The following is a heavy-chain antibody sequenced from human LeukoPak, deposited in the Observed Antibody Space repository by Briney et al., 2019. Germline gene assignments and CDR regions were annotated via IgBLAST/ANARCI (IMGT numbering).Heavy chain of an antibody. D-gene: IGHD1-7*01. J-gene: IGHJ4*02. CDR2: IRYDGSSK. V-gene: IGHV3-30*02. CDR3: ARDAHWNYRERYYFDY. CDR1: GFTFSSYG. Sequence: GGSLRLSCAASGFTFSSYGMHWVRQAPGKGLEXXXFIRYDGSSKYYADSVKGRFTISRDNSKNTLYLQMNSLRAEDTAVYYCARDAHWNYRERYYFDYWGQGTLVTVSS.